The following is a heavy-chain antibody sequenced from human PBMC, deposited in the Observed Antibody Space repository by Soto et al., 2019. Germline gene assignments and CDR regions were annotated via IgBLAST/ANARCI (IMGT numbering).Heavy chain of an antibody. CDR1: GFTFSSYA. CDR3: ALSGSYRLNTFDY. CDR2: ISGSGGST. V-gene: IGHV3-23*01. Sequence: GGSLRLSCAASGFTFSSYAMSWVRQAPGKGLEWVSAISGSGGSTYYADSVKGRFTISRDNSKNTLYLQMNSLRAEDTAVYYCALSGSYRLNTFDYWGQGTLVTVSS. D-gene: IGHD1-26*01. J-gene: IGHJ4*02.